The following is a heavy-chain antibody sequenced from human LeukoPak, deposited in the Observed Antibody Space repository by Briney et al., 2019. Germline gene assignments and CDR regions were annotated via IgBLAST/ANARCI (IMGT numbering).Heavy chain of an antibody. J-gene: IGHJ3*02. CDR3: AMTIDYNDAFDI. V-gene: IGHV1-2*06. Sequence: ASVKVSCKASGYTFTGYYMDWVRQAPGQGLEWLGRINPNSGGTNYAQTFQGRVTMTRDTSISTAYMELSRLRSDDTAVYYCAMTIDYNDAFDIWGQGTMVTVSS. CDR1: GYTFTGYY. D-gene: IGHD4-11*01. CDR2: INPNSGGT.